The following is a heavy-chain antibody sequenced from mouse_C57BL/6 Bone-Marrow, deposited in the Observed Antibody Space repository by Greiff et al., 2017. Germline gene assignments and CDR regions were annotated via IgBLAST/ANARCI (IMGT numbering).Heavy chain of an antibody. CDR2: ISSGGSYT. J-gene: IGHJ3*01. CDR3: ARPFITTVVDPWFAY. CDR1: GFTFSSYG. Sequence: EVQLVESGGDLVKPGGSLKLSCAASGFTFSSYGMSWVRQTPDKRLEWVATISSGGSYTYYPDSVKGRFTISRDNAKNTLYLQMSSLKSEDTAMYYCARPFITTVVDPWFAYWGQGTLVTVSA. D-gene: IGHD1-1*01. V-gene: IGHV5-6*01.